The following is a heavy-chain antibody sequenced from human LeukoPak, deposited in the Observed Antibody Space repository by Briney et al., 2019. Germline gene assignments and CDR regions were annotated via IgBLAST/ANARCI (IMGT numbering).Heavy chain of an antibody. V-gene: IGHV4-59*01. CDR1: GGSISSYY. J-gene: IGHJ5*02. CDR2: IYYSGST. Sequence: SETLSLTCTVSGGSISSYYWSWIRQPPGKGLEWIGYIYYSGSTNYNPSLKSRVTTSVDTSKNQFSLKLSSVTAADTAVYYCARANGDRGWFDPWGQGTLVTVSS. CDR3: ARANGDRGWFDP. D-gene: IGHD4-17*01.